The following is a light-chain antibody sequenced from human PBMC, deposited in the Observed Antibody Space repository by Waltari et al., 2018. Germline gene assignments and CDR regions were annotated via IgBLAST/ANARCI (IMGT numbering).Light chain of an antibody. CDR1: LLAKKY. V-gene: IGLV3-27*01. CDR2: KDS. CDR3: YSAADNNRV. J-gene: IGLJ2*01. Sequence: SYELTQPSSVSVSPGQTARIPCSGDLLAKKYARWFQQKPGQAPVLVIHKDSERPSGIPERFSGSSSGTTVTLTISGAQVEDEADYYCYSAADNNRVFGGGTKLTVL.